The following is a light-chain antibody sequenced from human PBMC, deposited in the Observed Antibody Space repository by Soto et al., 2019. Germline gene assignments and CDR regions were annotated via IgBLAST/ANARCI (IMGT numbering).Light chain of an antibody. Sequence: EIVMTQSPATLSVSPGERGTLSCRASQSVSSYLAWYQQKPGQAPRLLIYSASTRATGIPARFSGSGSGTEFTLTISSLQSEDFAVYYCQQYNNWPRTFGQGTKVDIK. CDR2: SAS. J-gene: IGKJ1*01. CDR3: QQYNNWPRT. V-gene: IGKV3-15*01. CDR1: QSVSSY.